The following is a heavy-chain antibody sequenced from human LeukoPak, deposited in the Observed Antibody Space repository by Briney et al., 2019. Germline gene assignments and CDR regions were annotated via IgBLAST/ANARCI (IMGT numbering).Heavy chain of an antibody. CDR1: GFTFSDYY. J-gene: IGHJ4*02. Sequence: GGSLRLSCAASGFTFSDYYMSWIRQAPGKGLEWVSYITSSGNSIYYADSVKGRFTISRDNAKNSLYLQMNSLRAEDTAVYYCARDPPFDYGGNSGSDNWGQGTLVTVSS. CDR2: ITSSGNSI. D-gene: IGHD4-23*01. V-gene: IGHV3-11*04. CDR3: ARDPPFDYGGNSGSDN.